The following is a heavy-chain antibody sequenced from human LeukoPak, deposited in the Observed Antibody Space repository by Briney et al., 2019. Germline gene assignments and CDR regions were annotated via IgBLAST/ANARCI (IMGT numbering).Heavy chain of an antibody. CDR3: ARQTGSGLFILP. Sequence: SETLSLTCSVSGVSISSSNSYWGWIRRPPGKGLEWIGSIYYTGNTYYNASLKSQLSISIDMSKNQFSLKITSVTAADTGVYYCARQTGSGLFILPGGQGTLVTVSS. CDR2: IYYTGNT. CDR1: GVSISSSNSY. J-gene: IGHJ4*02. V-gene: IGHV4-39*01. D-gene: IGHD3/OR15-3a*01.